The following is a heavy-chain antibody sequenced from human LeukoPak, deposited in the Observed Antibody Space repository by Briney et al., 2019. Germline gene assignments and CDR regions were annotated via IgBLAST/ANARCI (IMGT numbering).Heavy chain of an antibody. Sequence: GSLRLSCAASGFTFSSYSMNWVRQAPGKGLEWISYISSTSSTIYYADSVKGRFTISRDNAKNSLYLQMNSLRAEDTAVYYCARDKWAKSYDYWGQGTLVTVSS. CDR3: ARDKWAKSYDY. J-gene: IGHJ4*02. D-gene: IGHD1-26*01. V-gene: IGHV3-48*01. CDR2: ISSTSSTI. CDR1: GFTFSSYS.